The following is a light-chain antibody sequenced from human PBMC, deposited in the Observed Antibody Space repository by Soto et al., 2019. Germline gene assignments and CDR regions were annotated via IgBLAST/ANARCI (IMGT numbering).Light chain of an antibody. J-gene: IGLJ3*02. V-gene: IGLV2-14*03. CDR3: CAYTARTTLSWV. CDR1: SSDIGGYNH. CDR2: DVD. Sequence: QSALTQPTSESGSPGQSITISCTGVSSDIGGYNHVSWYQQHPGKVPRLIIYDVDNRPLGVSNRFSGSQSGNMASLTISGLQAEDEADYYCCAYTARTTLSWVFGGGTKLTVL.